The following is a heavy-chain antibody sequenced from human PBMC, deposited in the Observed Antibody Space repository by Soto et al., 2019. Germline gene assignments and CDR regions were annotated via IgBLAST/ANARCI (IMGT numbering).Heavy chain of an antibody. Sequence: QLQLQESGPGLVKPSETLSLTCTVSGGSISSSSYYWGWIRQPPGKGLEWIGSIYYSGSTYYNPSLKSRVAISVDTSKNQFSLKLSSVTAADTAVYYCARAYCSGGSCYLNWFDPWGQGTLVTVSS. V-gene: IGHV4-39*01. D-gene: IGHD2-15*01. CDR2: IYYSGST. CDR1: GGSISSSSYY. J-gene: IGHJ5*02. CDR3: ARAYCSGGSCYLNWFDP.